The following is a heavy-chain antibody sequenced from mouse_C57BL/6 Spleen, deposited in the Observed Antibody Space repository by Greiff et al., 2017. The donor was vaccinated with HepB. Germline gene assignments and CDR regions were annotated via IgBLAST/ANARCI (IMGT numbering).Heavy chain of an antibody. D-gene: IGHD1-1*01. Sequence: VQLQQSGAELVKPGASVKISCKASGYAFSSYWMNWVKQRTGKGLEWIGQIYPGDGDTNYNGKFKGKATLTADKSSSTAYMQLSSLTSEDSAVYFCARVGFITTVYYVDYWGQGTTLTVSS. CDR3: ARVGFITTVYYVDY. CDR1: GYAFSSYW. CDR2: IYPGDGDT. V-gene: IGHV1-80*01. J-gene: IGHJ2*01.